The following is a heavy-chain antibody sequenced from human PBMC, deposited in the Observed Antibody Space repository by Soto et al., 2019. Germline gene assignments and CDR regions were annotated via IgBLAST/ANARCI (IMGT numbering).Heavy chain of an antibody. J-gene: IGHJ5*02. Sequence: PGASLKISCTGSGYAFTSYWIACVRQMPGKGLEWMGIIYPGDSDTRYSPSFQGQVTISADKSITTAYLQWSSLKASDTAMYYCARGYCTTTICDPWFDPWGQGTLVTVSS. CDR3: ARGYCTTTICDPWFDP. CDR2: IYPGDSDT. D-gene: IGHD2-2*01. V-gene: IGHV5-51*01. CDR1: GYAFTSYW.